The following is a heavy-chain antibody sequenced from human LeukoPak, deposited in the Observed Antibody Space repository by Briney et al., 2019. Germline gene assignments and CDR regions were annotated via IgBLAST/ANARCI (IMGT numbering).Heavy chain of an antibody. CDR3: ATHPYGDHVDY. CDR2: INHSGST. CDR1: GGSFSGYY. V-gene: IGHV4-34*01. D-gene: IGHD4-17*01. J-gene: IGHJ4*02. Sequence: SETLSLTCAVCGGSFSGYYWSWIRQPPGKGLEWIGEINHSGSTNYNPSLKSRVTISVDTSKNQFSLNLSSVTAADTAVYYCATHPYGDHVDYWGQGTLVTVSS.